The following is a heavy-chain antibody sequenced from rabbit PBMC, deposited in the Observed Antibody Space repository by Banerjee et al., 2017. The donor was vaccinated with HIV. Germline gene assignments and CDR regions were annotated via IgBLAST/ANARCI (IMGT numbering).Heavy chain of an antibody. J-gene: IGHJ4*01. D-gene: IGHD7-1*01. CDR3: ARAPDAYAGYGSPYYFNL. Sequence: QQQLEESGGGLVKPGGTLTLTCKASGIDFSSYYRMCWVRQAPGKGLEWIACIYVGSSGSTYYASWAKGRFTITRSTSLNTVTLQMTSLTAADTATYFCARAPDAYAGYGSPYYFNLRGQGTLVTVS. CDR1: GIDFSSYYR. CDR2: IYVGSSGST. V-gene: IGHV1S43*01.